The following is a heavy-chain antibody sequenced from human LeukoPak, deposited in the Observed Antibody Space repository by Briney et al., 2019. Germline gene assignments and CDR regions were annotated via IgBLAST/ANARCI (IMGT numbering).Heavy chain of an antibody. V-gene: IGHV3-23*01. CDR2: LSGSGAST. CDR3: AKTHGLRYFDWLLSGPNDAFDI. CDR1: GFTFSNYA. Sequence: GGSLRLSCAASGFTFSNYAMIWVRQAPGKGLEWVSALSGSGASTYYADSVKGRFTIYRDNSKKTVYLQMSSLRGEDTAVYYCAKTHGLRYFDWLLSGPNDAFDIWGQGTMVTVSS. J-gene: IGHJ3*02. D-gene: IGHD3-9*01.